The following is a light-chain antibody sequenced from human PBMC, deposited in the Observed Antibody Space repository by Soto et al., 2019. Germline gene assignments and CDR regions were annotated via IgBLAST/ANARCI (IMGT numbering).Light chain of an antibody. V-gene: IGKV1-5*03. J-gene: IGKJ1*01. CDR1: QSISSW. CDR2: KAS. CDR3: QQYNSYWT. Sequence: DIELTRSPHTMSASVGPRATIPCRASQSISSWLAWYQQKPGKAPKLLIYKASSLESGVPSRFSGSGSGTEFTLTISSLQPDDFATYYCQQYNSYWTFGQGTRW.